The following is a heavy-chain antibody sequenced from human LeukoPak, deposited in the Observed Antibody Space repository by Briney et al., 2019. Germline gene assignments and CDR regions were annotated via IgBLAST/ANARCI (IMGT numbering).Heavy chain of an antibody. Sequence: ASVTVSCTASGYSFTLQYLHWVRRAPGQGLEWMGWITPNSGGTNYAQKFQGRVTITRETAISTPYMELSRLRSDDTAVYFCASGSGTYSPDYWGQGTLVTVSS. D-gene: IGHD3-10*01. CDR1: GYSFTLQY. V-gene: IGHV1-2*02. J-gene: IGHJ4*02. CDR3: ASGSGTYSPDY. CDR2: ITPNSGGT.